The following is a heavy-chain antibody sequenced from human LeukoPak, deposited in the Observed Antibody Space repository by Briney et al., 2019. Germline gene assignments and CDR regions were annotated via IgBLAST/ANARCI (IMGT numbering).Heavy chain of an antibody. V-gene: IGHV3-30*18. J-gene: IGHJ4*02. CDR1: GFTFSSYG. D-gene: IGHD1-26*01. CDR3: AKNAGWAYYFDY. CDR2: ISGDESSK. Sequence: GGSLRLSCAASGFTFSSYGMHWVRQAPGKGLEWVAVISGDESSKYYADSVKGRFTISRDNSKNTVYLQMNSLRDEDTAVYYCAKNAGWAYYFDYWGQGTLVTVSS.